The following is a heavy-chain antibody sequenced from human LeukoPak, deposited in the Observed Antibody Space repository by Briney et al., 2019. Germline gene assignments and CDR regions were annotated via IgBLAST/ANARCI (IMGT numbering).Heavy chain of an antibody. V-gene: IGHV1-8*01. CDR1: GYTFTIYD. Sequence: ASVKVSCKASGYTFTIYDINWVRQATGQGLEWMGWTNPNSGNTGYAQKFQGRVTMTRNTSISTAYMELSSLRSEDTAVYYCARGLSKNVLRFLEWLLVWFDPWGQGTLVTVSS. CDR2: TNPNSGNT. CDR3: ARGLSKNVLRFLEWLLVWFDP. D-gene: IGHD3-3*01. J-gene: IGHJ5*02.